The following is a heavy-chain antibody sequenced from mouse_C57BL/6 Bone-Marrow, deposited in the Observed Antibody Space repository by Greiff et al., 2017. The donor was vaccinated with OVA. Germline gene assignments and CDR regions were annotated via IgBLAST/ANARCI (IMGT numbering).Heavy chain of an antibody. CDR1: GFTFSNYW. CDR2: ISLRSDNYAT. CDR3: TSAVVAPFDY. J-gene: IGHJ2*01. D-gene: IGHD1-1*01. V-gene: IGHV6-3*01. Sequence: VMLVESGGGLVQPGGSMKLSCVASGFTFSNYWMNWVRPSPEKGLAWVAQISLRSDNYATHYAVSVKGRFTISRDDSKSMVYPQMNNLRAEDTGIYYCTSAVVAPFDYWGQGTTLTVSS.